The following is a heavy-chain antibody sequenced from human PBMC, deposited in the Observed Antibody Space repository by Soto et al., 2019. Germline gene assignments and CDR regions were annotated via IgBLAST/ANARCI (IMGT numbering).Heavy chain of an antibody. J-gene: IGHJ6*02. CDR1: GYTFTGYY. CDR3: ARDRDSYGYSGYYYGMDV. D-gene: IGHD5-18*01. V-gene: IGHV1-2*04. Sequence: ASVKVSCKASGYTFTGYYMHWVRQAPGQGLEWMGWINPNSGGTNYAQKFQGWVTMTRDTSISTACMELSRLRSDDTAVYYCARDRDSYGYSGYYYGMDVWGQGTTVTVSS. CDR2: INPNSGGT.